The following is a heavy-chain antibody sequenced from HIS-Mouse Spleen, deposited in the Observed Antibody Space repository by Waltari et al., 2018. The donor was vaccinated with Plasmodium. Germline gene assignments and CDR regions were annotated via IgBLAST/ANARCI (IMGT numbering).Heavy chain of an antibody. CDR3: ASSWYWYFDL. D-gene: IGHD6-13*01. CDR1: GFTFSSYW. J-gene: IGHJ2*01. CDR2: IKQDGSEK. Sequence: EVQLVESGGGLVQPGGSMRPSCAASGFTFSSYWMSWVRQAPGKGLEWVGNIKQDGSEKYYVDSVKGRFTISRDNAKNSLYLQMNSLRAEDTAVYYCASSWYWYFDLWGRGTLVTVSS. V-gene: IGHV3-7*01.